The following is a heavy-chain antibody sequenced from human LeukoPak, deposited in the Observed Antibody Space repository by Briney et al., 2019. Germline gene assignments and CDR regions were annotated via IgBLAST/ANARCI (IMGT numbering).Heavy chain of an antibody. CDR1: GFTFTSHN. D-gene: IGHD6-13*01. J-gene: IGHJ6*03. Sequence: GGSLRLSCAASGFTFTSHNMHWVRQAPGKGLEWVSYISSSGNTIYYADSVKGRFTISRDSAKSSLHLQMTSLRVEDTGVYYCAREESWSTYYNFMDVWGRGTTDTVSS. CDR2: ISSSGNTI. CDR3: AREESWSTYYNFMDV. V-gene: IGHV3-48*04.